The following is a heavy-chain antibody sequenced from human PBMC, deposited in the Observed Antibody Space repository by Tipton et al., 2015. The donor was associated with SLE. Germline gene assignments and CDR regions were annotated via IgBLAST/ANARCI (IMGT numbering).Heavy chain of an antibody. CDR3: ARESYFDN. CDR2: IYNSGIT. J-gene: IGHJ4*02. D-gene: IGHD3-10*01. Sequence: WIRQHPGKGLGWIGSIYNSGITYYNPSLKSRVIISVDTSKNQFSLKLSSVTAADTAVYYCARESYFDNWGQGTLVTVSS. V-gene: IGHV4-31*02.